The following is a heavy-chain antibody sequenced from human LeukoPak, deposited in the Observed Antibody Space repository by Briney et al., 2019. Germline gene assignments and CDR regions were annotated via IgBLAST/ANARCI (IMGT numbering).Heavy chain of an antibody. Sequence: ASVKVSCKASGYTFTGYYMHWVRQAPGQGLEWMGWINPNSGGTNYAQKFQGRVTMTRDTSISTAYMELSRLRSDDTAVYSCARDKYYDSSGYCYWGEGTLVTVSS. CDR3: ARDKYYDSSGYCY. CDR1: GYTFTGYY. D-gene: IGHD3-22*01. V-gene: IGHV1-2*02. J-gene: IGHJ4*02. CDR2: INPNSGGT.